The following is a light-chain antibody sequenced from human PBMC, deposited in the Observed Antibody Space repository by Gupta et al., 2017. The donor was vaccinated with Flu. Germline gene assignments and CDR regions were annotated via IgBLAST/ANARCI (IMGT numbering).Light chain of an antibody. CDR1: QSVSSN. V-gene: IGKV3-15*01. CDR3: QHENNCPIT. Sequence: PATLSGSPSERATLSCRASQSVSSNLAWYQQKPGQAPRLLIYGASTRASGIPARFSGSGSGTEFTLTISSRQSEDFAVYYCQHENNCPITFGQGTLVDIK. J-gene: IGKJ5*01. CDR2: GAS.